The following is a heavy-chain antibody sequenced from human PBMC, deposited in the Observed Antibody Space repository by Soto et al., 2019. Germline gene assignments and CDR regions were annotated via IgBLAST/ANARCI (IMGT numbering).Heavy chain of an antibody. CDR1: GYKFTTYF. CDR2: IHPSGDT. CDR3: VRGYCTTSPCSGDFQF. Sequence: QVQLVQSGAELKNPGASVKVACKASGYKFTTYFIHWVRQAPGQGLEWMGMIHPSGDTGYAQKCRGRVTMTIDTSTTTAYMELRNLTSEDTAVYFSVRGYCTTSPCSGDFQFWGQGTLVTVSS. V-gene: IGHV1-46*01. J-gene: IGHJ1*01. D-gene: IGHD2-15*01.